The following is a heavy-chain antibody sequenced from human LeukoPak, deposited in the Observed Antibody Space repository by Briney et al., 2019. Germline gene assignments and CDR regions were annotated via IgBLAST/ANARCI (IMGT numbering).Heavy chain of an antibody. CDR2: VSSDGSTE. CDR3: AKEFGFGVDTAMVHFDY. CDR1: GFTFSSYG. D-gene: IGHD5-18*01. Sequence: GGSLRLSCTPSGFTFSSYGMHWVRQAPGKGLEWVAVVSSDGSTEYYADSVKGRFTISRDNSKNTLYLQMNSLRAEDTAVYYCAKEFGFGVDTAMVHFDYWGQGTLVTVSS. V-gene: IGHV3-30*18. J-gene: IGHJ4*02.